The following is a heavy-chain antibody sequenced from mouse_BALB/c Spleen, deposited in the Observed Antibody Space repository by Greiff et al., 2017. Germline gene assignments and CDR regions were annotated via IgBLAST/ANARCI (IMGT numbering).Heavy chain of an antibody. J-gene: IGHJ2*01. CDR3: ARGKIYYDPYFDY. D-gene: IGHD2-4*01. CDR2: ISSGGSYT. V-gene: IGHV5-9-3*01. CDR1: GFTFSSYA. Sequence: EVHLVESGGGLVKPGGSLKLSCAASGFTFSSYAMSWVRQTPEKRLEWVATISSGGSYTYYPDSVKGRFTISRDNAKNTLYLQMSSLRSEDTAMYYCARGKIYYDPYFDYWGQGTTLTVSS.